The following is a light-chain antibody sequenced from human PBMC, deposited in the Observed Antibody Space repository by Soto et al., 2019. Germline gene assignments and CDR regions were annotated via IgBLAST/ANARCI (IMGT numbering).Light chain of an antibody. Sequence: QSVLTQPRSVSGSPGQSVTISCTGTSNDVGGYNFVSWYQQHPGKVPKLFIYDVSRRPSGVPDRFSGSKSGNTASLTISGLLAEDEAEYYCSSYAGSYTLVFCGGTKLTVL. CDR2: DVS. J-gene: IGLJ2*01. CDR3: SSYAGSYTLV. V-gene: IGLV2-11*01. CDR1: SNDVGGYNF.